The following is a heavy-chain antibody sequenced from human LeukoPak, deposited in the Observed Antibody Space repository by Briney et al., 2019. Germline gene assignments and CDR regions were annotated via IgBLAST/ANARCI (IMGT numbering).Heavy chain of an antibody. V-gene: IGHV2-5*01. CDR2: IYWYDDK. Sequence: ESGPTLVKPTQTLTLTCTFSGFSLSSSGLGVGWIRQPPGKALEWLAVIYWYDDKRYSPSLKRRVTITKDTSKSQVILTMTNVDPVDTATYFCAHVSGYCGGGSCFPTTAFDYWGQGTLVTVSS. CDR1: GFSLSSSGLG. J-gene: IGHJ4*02. CDR3: AHVSGYCGGGSCFPTTAFDY. D-gene: IGHD2-15*01.